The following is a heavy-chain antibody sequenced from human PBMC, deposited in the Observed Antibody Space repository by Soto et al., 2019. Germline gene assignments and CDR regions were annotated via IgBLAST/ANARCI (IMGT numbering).Heavy chain of an antibody. CDR1: GFTFSSYW. CDR3: AQRQSGWYVY. V-gene: IGHV3-74*01. Sequence: EVQLVESGGGLVQPGGSLRLSCAASGFTFSSYWMHWVRQAPGKGLVWVSRINSDGSSTNYADSVKGRFTISRDNAKNPLYLKMNSRRAEDRAVYYCAQRQSGWYVYWGQGTLVTVSS. J-gene: IGHJ4*02. CDR2: INSDGSST. D-gene: IGHD6-19*01.